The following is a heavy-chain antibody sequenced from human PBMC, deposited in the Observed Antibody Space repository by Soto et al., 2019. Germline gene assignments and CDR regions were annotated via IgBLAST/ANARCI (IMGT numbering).Heavy chain of an antibody. CDR1: GYTLTGNS. CDR2: INPNSGGT. D-gene: IGHD1-26*01. V-gene: IGHV1-18*04. J-gene: IGHJ6*01. CDR3: ARDHSGSYYYYYGMDV. Sequence: TCKESGYTLTGNSRRWVQQAQRQGLEWMGWINPNSGGTNYAQKLQGRVTMTTDTSTSTAYMELRSLRSGDTAVYYCARDHSGSYYYYYGMDVWGQGTLVT.